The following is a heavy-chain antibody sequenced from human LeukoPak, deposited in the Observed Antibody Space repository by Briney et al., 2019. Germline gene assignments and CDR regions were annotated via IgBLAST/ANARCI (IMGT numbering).Heavy chain of an antibody. D-gene: IGHD2-15*01. J-gene: IGHJ3*02. V-gene: IGHV3-48*02. Sequence: GGSLKLSCEASGFTFGRYRMNWVRQAPGKGLQCVSYIGGVSNTISYADSVKGRFTISRDNAKISLYLQMNSLGDEDTALYYCARDVDYAFDIWGQGTMVTVSS. CDR1: GFTFGRYR. CDR2: IGGVSNTI. CDR3: ARDVDYAFDI.